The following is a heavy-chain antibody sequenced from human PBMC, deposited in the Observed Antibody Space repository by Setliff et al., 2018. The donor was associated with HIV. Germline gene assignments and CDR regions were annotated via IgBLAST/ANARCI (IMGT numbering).Heavy chain of an antibody. CDR1: GFTFNSYS. CDR2: ISSSSSYI. V-gene: IGHV3-21*01. D-gene: IGHD3-3*01. CDR3: ARGREDDFWSGYYNYNYYYMDV. Sequence: PGGSLRLSCAASGFTFNSYSINWVRQAPGKGLEWVSCISSSSSYIYYADSVKGRFTISRDNAKNSLYLQMDSLRAEDTAIYYCARGREDDFWSGYYNYNYYYMDVWGKGTTVTV. J-gene: IGHJ6*03.